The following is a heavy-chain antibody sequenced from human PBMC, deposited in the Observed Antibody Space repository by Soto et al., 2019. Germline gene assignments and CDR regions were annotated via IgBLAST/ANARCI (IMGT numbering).Heavy chain of an antibody. J-gene: IGHJ5*01. CDR3: ARAAGRDGSSWYRGGYDS. D-gene: IGHD1-26*01. V-gene: IGHV1-2*04. CDR2: INPDSGGT. Sequence: ASVKVSCKASGYSFTAYYIHWVRQAPGQGLEWMGWINPDSGGTDYAQKFEGWVTLTRDTSIDTVYMELTRLKSNDTAVYYCARAAGRDGSSWYRGGYDSWGQ. CDR1: GYSFTAYY.